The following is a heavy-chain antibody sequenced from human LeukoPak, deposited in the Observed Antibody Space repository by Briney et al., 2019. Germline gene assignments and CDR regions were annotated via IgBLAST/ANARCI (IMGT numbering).Heavy chain of an antibody. V-gene: IGHV1-8*03. CDR2: MNPNSGNT. CDR1: GYTFTSYD. J-gene: IGHJ3*02. D-gene: IGHD3-22*01. CDR3: ATSPLNYYDSSKGGGAAFDI. Sequence: GASVKVSCKASGYTFTSYDINWVRQATGQGLEWMGWMNPNSGNTGYAQKFQGRVTITRNTSISTAYMELSSLRSEDTAVYYCATSPLNYYDSSKGGGAAFDIWGQGTMVTVSS.